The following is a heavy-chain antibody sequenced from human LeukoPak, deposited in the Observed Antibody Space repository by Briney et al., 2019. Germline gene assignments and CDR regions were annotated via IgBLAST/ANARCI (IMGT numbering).Heavy chain of an antibody. D-gene: IGHD3-3*01. Sequence: GGSLRLSCAASGFIFHDYAMYWVRQAPGKGLEWVSLISGDGGSTYYADSVKGRFTVSRDNDKNSLYLQMNSLRSEDTASYYCAKRSGDIRIFGVAEGAIDYWGQGTLVTVSS. CDR1: GFIFHDYA. CDR2: ISGDGGST. V-gene: IGHV3-43*02. J-gene: IGHJ4*02. CDR3: AKRSGDIRIFGVAEGAIDY.